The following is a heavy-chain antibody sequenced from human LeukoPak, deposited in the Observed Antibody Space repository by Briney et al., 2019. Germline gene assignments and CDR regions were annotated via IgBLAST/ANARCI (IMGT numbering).Heavy chain of an antibody. V-gene: IGHV3-30*02. CDR2: IRYDGSNK. Sequence: PGGSLRLSCAAPGFTFSSYGMQWVRQAPGKGLKWVAFIRYDGSNKYYADSVKGRFTISRDNSKNTLYLQMNSLRAEDTAVYYCAKDVVVIARGGDYWGQGTLVTVSS. CDR3: AKDVVVIARGGDY. J-gene: IGHJ4*02. D-gene: IGHD2-21*01. CDR1: GFTFSSYG.